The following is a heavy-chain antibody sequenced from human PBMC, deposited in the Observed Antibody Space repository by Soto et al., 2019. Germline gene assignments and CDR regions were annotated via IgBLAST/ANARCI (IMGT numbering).Heavy chain of an antibody. CDR1: GGSISSSSYY. Sequence: QLLESGPGLVKPSETLSLTCTVSGGSISSSSYYWGWIRQPPGKGLEWIGSIYYSGSTYYNPSLKSRVTISVDTSKNQFSLKLSSVTAADTAVYYCARTYYYDSSGYYFDYWGQGTLVTVSS. J-gene: IGHJ4*02. CDR3: ARTYYYDSSGYYFDY. CDR2: IYYSGST. V-gene: IGHV4-39*01. D-gene: IGHD3-22*01.